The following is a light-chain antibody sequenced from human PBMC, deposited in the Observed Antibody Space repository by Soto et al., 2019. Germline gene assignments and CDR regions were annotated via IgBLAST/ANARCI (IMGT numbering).Light chain of an antibody. V-gene: IGKV1-17*01. CDR2: FAS. CDR1: RDIGND. Sequence: DIQMTQSPSSLAASVGDRVTIACRASRDIGNDLGWYQQKPGEAPKRLISFASSLESGVPSRFSGSGSGTGFTLAISSLQPEDFATYYCLQYHSYPRTFGGGTKVDIK. CDR3: LQYHSYPRT. J-gene: IGKJ4*01.